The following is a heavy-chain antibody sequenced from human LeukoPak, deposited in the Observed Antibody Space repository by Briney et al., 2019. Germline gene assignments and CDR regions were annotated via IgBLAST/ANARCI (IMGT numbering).Heavy chain of an antibody. D-gene: IGHD3-16*02. J-gene: IGHJ4*02. Sequence: SETLSLTCTVSGGSISSSSYYWGWIRQPPGKGLEWIGSIYYSGSTYYNSSLKSRVTISVDTSKNQFSLKLSSVTAADPAVYYCARLPWMITFGGVIVRFDYWGQGTLVTVSS. CDR1: GGSISSSSYY. CDR2: IYYSGST. CDR3: ARLPWMITFGGVIVRFDY. V-gene: IGHV4-39*01.